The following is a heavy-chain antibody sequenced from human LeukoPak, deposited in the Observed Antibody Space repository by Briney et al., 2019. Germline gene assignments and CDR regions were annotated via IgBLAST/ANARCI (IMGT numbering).Heavy chain of an antibody. V-gene: IGHV4-34*01. CDR1: GGSFSGYY. D-gene: IGHD5-18*01. CDR2: INHSGST. J-gene: IGHJ4*02. Sequence: KPSETLSLTCAVYGGSFSGYYWSWIRQPPGKGLEWIGEINHSGSTNYNPSLKSRVTISIDTSKNQFSLKLSSVTAADTAVYYCARANGYGLLDCWGQGTLVTVSS. CDR3: ARANGYGLLDC.